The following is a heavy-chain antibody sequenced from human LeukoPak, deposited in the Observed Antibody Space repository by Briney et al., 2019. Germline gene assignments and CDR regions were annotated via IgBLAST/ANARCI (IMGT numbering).Heavy chain of an antibody. Sequence: PSETLSLTCTVSGGSISSSSYYWGWIRQPPGKGLEWIGSIYYSGSTYYNPSLKSRVTISVDTSKNQFSLKLSSVTAADTAVYYCARSSYGGYYDSSGYYGYWGQGTLVTVSS. CDR3: ARSSYGGYYDSSGYYGY. CDR2: IYYSGST. D-gene: IGHD3-22*01. CDR1: GGSISSSSYY. V-gene: IGHV4-39*01. J-gene: IGHJ4*02.